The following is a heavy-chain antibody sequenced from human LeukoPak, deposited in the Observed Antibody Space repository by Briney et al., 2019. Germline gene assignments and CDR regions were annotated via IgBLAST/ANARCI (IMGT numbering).Heavy chain of an antibody. Sequence: GGSLRLSCAASGFTFSSYSMNWVRQAPGKGLAWASSISSSSSYIYYADSVKGRFTISRDNAKNSLYLQMNSLRAEDTAVYYCARGRDREGYCSGGSCYSYAFDIWGQGTMVTVSS. V-gene: IGHV3-21*01. CDR2: ISSSSSYI. CDR3: ARGRDREGYCSGGSCYSYAFDI. J-gene: IGHJ3*02. CDR1: GFTFSSYS. D-gene: IGHD2-15*01.